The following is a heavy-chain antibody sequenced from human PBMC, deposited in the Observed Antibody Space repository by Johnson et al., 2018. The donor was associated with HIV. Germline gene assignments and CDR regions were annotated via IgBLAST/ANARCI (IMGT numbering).Heavy chain of an antibody. V-gene: IGHV3-13*01. CDR1: GFSFSDYA. D-gene: IGHD4-23*01. CDR2: IGTAGDT. Sequence: EMQLVESGGGLVQPGRSLRLSCAASGFSFSDYAMHWVRQAPGKGLEWVSAIGTAGDTYYPGSVKGRFTISRENAKNSLYLQMNSLRAGDTAVYYCARAEMVVTPGGAAFDIWGQGTMVTVSS. J-gene: IGHJ3*02. CDR3: ARAEMVVTPGGAAFDI.